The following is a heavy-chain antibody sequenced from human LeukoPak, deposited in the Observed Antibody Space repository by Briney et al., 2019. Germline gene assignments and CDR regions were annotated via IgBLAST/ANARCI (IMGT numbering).Heavy chain of an antibody. J-gene: IGHJ4*02. CDR2: ISYDGSNK. V-gene: IGHV3-30*04. CDR3: ARAPTVVTAITYYFDY. D-gene: IGHD2-21*02. Sequence: GGSLYLSCAASGFTFGTFAMNWVRQAPGKGLEWVAVISYDGSNKYYADSVKGRFTISRDNSKNTLYLQMNSLRAEDTAVYYCARAPTVVTAITYYFDYWGQGTLVTVSS. CDR1: GFTFGTFA.